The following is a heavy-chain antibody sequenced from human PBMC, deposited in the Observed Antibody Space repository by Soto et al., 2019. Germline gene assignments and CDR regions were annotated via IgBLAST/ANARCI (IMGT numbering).Heavy chain of an antibody. CDR3: TVRDIVATGPFDY. D-gene: IGHD5-12*01. CDR2: IRSKANSYAT. CDR1: GFTFSGSA. Sequence: WGSLRLSCAASGFTFSGSAMHWVRQASGKGLEWVGRIRSKANSYATAYAASVKGRFTISRDDSKNTAYLQMNSLKTEDTAVYYCTVRDIVATGPFDYWGQGTLVAVSS. J-gene: IGHJ4*02. V-gene: IGHV3-73*01.